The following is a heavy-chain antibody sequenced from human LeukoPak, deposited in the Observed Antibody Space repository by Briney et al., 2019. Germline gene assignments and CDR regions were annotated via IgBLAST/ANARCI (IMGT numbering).Heavy chain of an antibody. D-gene: IGHD6-25*01. CDR1: GFTFSSYW. J-gene: IGHJ5*02. CDR2: IKGDGSGK. Sequence: PGGSLRLSCAASGFTFSSYWISWVRQAPGKGLEWVANIKGDGSGKNYVDSVKGRFTISRDNAKKSVFLQMTSLRVEDTGVYYCGAATVSWGQGTLVTVSS. CDR3: GAATVS. V-gene: IGHV3-7*01.